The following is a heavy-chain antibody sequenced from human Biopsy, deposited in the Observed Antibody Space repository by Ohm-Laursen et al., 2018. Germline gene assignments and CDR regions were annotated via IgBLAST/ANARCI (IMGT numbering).Heavy chain of an antibody. CDR3: TRGGYYYDSLAYYYWFDP. D-gene: IGHD3-22*01. J-gene: IGHJ5*02. CDR2: INAKTGDT. CDR1: GYTFTGYH. Sequence: SVKVSCKASGYTFTGYHVHWVRQAPGQGLEWMGWINAKTGDTNYAQKFQGRVTMTRDTSISTAYVNLSSLRSDDTAVYYCTRGGYYYDSLAYYYWFDPWGQGTLVTVSS. V-gene: IGHV1-2*02.